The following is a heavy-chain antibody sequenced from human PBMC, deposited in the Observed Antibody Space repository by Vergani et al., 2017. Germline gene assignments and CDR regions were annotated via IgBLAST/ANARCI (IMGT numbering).Heavy chain of an antibody. Sequence: QVQLVQSGAELKKPVASVRVSCKASGFIFTDYYIHWMRQAPGQGLEWIGWINPNGDATHYAQNFRGRVTLTRDTSSTTAYMDLASLTSDDTAIYYCARDHQGPTTLDYWGQGSLVTVSS. CDR3: ARDHQGPTTLDY. CDR1: GFIFTDYY. V-gene: IGHV1-2*02. D-gene: IGHD1-26*01. J-gene: IGHJ4*02. CDR2: INPNGDAT.